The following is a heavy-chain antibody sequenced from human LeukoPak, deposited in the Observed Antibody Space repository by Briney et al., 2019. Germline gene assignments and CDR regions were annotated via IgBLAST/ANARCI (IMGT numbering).Heavy chain of an antibody. Sequence: GGSLRLSCAASGFTFDDYAMHWVRQAPGKGLEWVSGISWNSGSVGYADSVKGRFTVSRDNTKNSLYLQMNSLRAEDTGVFYCARDQYDSWSRRGNFDSWGQGTLVIVSS. J-gene: IGHJ4*02. CDR2: ISWNSGSV. V-gene: IGHV3-9*01. CDR3: ARDQYDSWSRRGNFDS. CDR1: GFTFDDYA. D-gene: IGHD3-3*01.